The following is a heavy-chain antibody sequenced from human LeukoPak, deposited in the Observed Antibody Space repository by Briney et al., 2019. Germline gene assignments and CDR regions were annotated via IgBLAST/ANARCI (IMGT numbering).Heavy chain of an antibody. D-gene: IGHD3-22*01. CDR3: AKDLYYYDSSGYIPASHYFDY. CDR1: GFTFSSYA. CDR2: ISGSGGST. Sequence: PGGSLRLSCAASGFTFSSYAMSWVRQAPGKGLEWVSAISGSGGSTYYADSVKGRVTISRDNSKNTLYLQMNSLRAEDTAVYYCAKDLYYYDSSGYIPASHYFDYWGQGTLVTVSS. V-gene: IGHV3-23*01. J-gene: IGHJ4*02.